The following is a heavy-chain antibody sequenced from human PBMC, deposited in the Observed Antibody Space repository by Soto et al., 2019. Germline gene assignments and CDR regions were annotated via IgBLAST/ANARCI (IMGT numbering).Heavy chain of an antibody. D-gene: IGHD3-10*01. CDR1: GFTFSSYS. J-gene: IGHJ5*02. CDR3: SKCSGFGDA. V-gene: IGHV3-23*01. CDR2: ISDSGGNT. Sequence: EVQLTESGGGLVQPGGSLRLSCAASGFTFSSYSMTWVRQAPGKGLEWVSGISDSGGNTWYADSVKGRFTISRDNSKNTLFLQMNSLRADDTAVYFCSKCSGFGDAWGQGTLVTVSS.